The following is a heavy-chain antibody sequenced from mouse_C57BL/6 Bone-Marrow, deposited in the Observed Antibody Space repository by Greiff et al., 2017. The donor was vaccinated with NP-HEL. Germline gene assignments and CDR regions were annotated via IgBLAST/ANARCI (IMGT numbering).Heavy chain of an antibody. Sequence: QVQLKQPGAELVMPGASVKLSCKASGYTFTSYWMHWVKQRPGQGLEWIGEIDPSDSYTNYNQKFKGKSTLTVDKSSSTAYMQLSSLTSEDSAVYYCARDHPVYFDYWGQGTTLTVSS. J-gene: IGHJ2*01. CDR1: GYTFTSYW. V-gene: IGHV1-69*01. CDR2: IDPSDSYT. CDR3: ARDHPVYFDY.